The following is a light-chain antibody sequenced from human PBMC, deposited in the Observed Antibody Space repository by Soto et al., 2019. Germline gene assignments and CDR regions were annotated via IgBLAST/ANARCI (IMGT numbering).Light chain of an antibody. CDR3: QQYDSSPWT. J-gene: IGKJ1*01. CDR2: GAS. CDR1: QRVSSSF. Sequence: EIVLTQSPGTLSLSPGERATLSCRASQRVSSSFLAWYQQKPGQAPRLLIYGASTRATGIADRFSGSGSGTDLTLTISRLEPEDFAVYYCQQYDSSPWTFGQGTKVEIK. V-gene: IGKV3-20*01.